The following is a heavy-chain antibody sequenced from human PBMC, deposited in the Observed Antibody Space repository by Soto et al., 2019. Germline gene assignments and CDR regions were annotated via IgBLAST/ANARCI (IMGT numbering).Heavy chain of an antibody. CDR3: ARDKSITMVPDY. D-gene: IGHD3-10*01. CDR2: INIDGTGT. J-gene: IGHJ4*02. Sequence: EVQLVESGGGLVQPGGSLRLSCAASGFTFSSYWMHWVRQAPGKWPVWVSHINIDGTGTTYADSVKGRFTVSRDNAKNTLYLQMNSLRAEDTAVYYCARDKSITMVPDYWGQGTLVTVSS. V-gene: IGHV3-74*01. CDR1: GFTFSSYW.